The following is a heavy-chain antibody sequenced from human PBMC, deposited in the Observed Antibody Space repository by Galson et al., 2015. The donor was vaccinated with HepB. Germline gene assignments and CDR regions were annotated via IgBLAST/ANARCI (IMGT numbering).Heavy chain of an antibody. D-gene: IGHD5-18*01. CDR3: ARYSYGYHFDY. CDR2: INAGKGNT. V-gene: IGHV1-3*01. Sequence: SVKVSCKASGYTFTSYAMHWVRQAPGQRLEWMGWINAGKGNTKYSQKFQGRVTITRDTSASTAYMELSSLRSEDTAVYYCARYSYGYHFDYWGQGTLVTVSS. CDR1: GYTFTSYA. J-gene: IGHJ4*02.